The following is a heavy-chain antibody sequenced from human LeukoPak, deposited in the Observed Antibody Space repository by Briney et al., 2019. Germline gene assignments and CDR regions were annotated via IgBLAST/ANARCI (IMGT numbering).Heavy chain of an antibody. CDR2: ISSSSSYI. J-gene: IGHJ3*02. Sequence: PGGSLRLSCAASGFTFSSYSMNWVRQAPGKGLEWVSSISSSSSYIYYADSVKGRFTISRDNAKNSLYLQMNNLRAEDTAVYYCARDLYNWNYLGPDAFDIWGQGTMVTVSS. CDR1: GFTFSSYS. D-gene: IGHD1-7*01. CDR3: ARDLYNWNYLGPDAFDI. V-gene: IGHV3-21*01.